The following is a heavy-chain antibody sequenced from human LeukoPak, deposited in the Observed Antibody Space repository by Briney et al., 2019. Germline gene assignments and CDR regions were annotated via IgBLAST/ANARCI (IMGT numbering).Heavy chain of an antibody. CDR1: GGSISSSGYY. CDR2: IYYSGIT. Sequence: SETLSLTCTVSGGSISSSGYYWGWIRQSPGEGLEWIGNIYYSGITYYNPSLKSRVTISVDTSKNQFSVKLSSVTAADTAVYYCARDPGSGSYYLNWFDPWGQGTLVTVSS. V-gene: IGHV4-39*07. CDR3: ARDPGSGSYYLNWFDP. J-gene: IGHJ5*02. D-gene: IGHD3-10*01.